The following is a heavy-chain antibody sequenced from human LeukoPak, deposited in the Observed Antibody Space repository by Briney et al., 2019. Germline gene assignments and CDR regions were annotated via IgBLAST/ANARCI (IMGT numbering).Heavy chain of an antibody. J-gene: IGHJ5*02. CDR3: ARVGVAATNQGFDP. Sequence: PSETLSLTCTVSGGSISSGGYYWSWIRQPPGKGLEWIVYIYHSGSTYYNPSLKSRVTISVDRYKNQFSLKLSSVTAADTAVYYCARVGVAATNQGFDPWGQGTLVTVSS. CDR1: GGSISSGGYY. CDR2: IYHSGST. D-gene: IGHD6-13*01. V-gene: IGHV4-30-2*01.